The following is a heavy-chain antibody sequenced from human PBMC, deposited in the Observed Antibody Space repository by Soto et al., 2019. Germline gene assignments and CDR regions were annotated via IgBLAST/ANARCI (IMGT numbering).Heavy chain of an antibody. J-gene: IGHJ5*02. CDR2: MYYSRST. V-gene: IGHV4-61*08. D-gene: IGHD5-12*01. CDR3: AREATTPSWFDP. CDR1: GGSVSSGGYY. Sequence: SETLSLTCTVSGGSVSSGGYYWSWIRQPPGKGLEWIGHMYYSRSTNYNPSLKSRVTISVDTSKNQFSLWLSSVTTADTAVYYCAREATTPSWFDPWGQGVLVTVSS.